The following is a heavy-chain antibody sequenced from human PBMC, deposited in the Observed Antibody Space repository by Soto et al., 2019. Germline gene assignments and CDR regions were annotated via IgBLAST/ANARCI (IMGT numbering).Heavy chain of an antibody. CDR1: GYTFITYF. CDR3: ARSYISSSYWFDP. D-gene: IGHD6-6*01. J-gene: IGHJ5*02. CDR2: INPSRGTT. Sequence: ASVKVSCKASGYTFITYFMHWVRQAPGQGLEWMGVINPSRGTTTYAQKFQDRVTMTRDTSASTVYMELSSLRSEDTAMYYCARSYISSSYWFDPCGQGTLVTVSS. V-gene: IGHV1-46*03.